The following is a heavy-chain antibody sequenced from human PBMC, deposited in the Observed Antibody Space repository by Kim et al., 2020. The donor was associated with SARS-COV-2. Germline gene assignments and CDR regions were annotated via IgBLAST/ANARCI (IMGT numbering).Heavy chain of an antibody. V-gene: IGHV3-64D*06. J-gene: IGHJ4*02. CDR3: VKGYYDCWSGYHTFDY. D-gene: IGHD3-3*01. CDR1: GFTFSSYA. Sequence: GGSLRLSCSASGFTFSSYAMHWVRQAPGKGLEYVSAISSNGGSTYYADSVKGRFTISRDNSKNTLYLQMSSLRAEDTAVYYCVKGYYDCWSGYHTFDYWGQGTLVPVSS. CDR2: ISSNGGST.